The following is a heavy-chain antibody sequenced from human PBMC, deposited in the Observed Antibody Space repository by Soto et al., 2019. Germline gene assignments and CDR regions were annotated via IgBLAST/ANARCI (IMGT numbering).Heavy chain of an antibody. Sequence: VQLVESGGGVVQPGRSLRLSCAASGFTFSDYAMHWVRQAPCKGLEWVAVVSHDGRNTHYADSVKGRFTISRDSSKNTVSLEMTSLRAEDTAGYYCAKGGRQWLVTSDFNYWGQGALVTVSS. J-gene: IGHJ4*02. CDR2: VSHDGRNT. V-gene: IGHV3-30*18. CDR1: GFTFSDYA. D-gene: IGHD6-19*01. CDR3: AKGGRQWLVTSDFNY.